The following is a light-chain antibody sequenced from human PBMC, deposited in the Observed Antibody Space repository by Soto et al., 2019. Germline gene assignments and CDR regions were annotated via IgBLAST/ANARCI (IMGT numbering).Light chain of an antibody. CDR2: DDD. CDR3: GSWDSSLSAYV. Sequence: QSVLTQPASVSGSPGQSITIACTGTNRDVGSYNLVSWYQQRPGEAPKLIIYDDDKRPSGIPDRFSGSKSGTSATLGITGFQTGDEADYYCGSWDSSLSAYVFATGTKLTVL. J-gene: IGLJ1*01. CDR1: NRDVGSYNL. V-gene: IGLV1-51*01.